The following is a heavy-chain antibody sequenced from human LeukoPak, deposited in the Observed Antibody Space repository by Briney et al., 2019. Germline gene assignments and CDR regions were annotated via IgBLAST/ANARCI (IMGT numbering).Heavy chain of an antibody. J-gene: IGHJ6*03. Sequence: WGSLRLSCAASGGTFSDDYMSWILQAPWKGLEWVSYISSSGSTIYYADSVKGRFTISRDNAKNSLYLQMNRLRAEDTAVYYCARGLGYSYGPPRYYYYYYMDVWGKGTTVTVSS. CDR2: ISSSGSTI. V-gene: IGHV3-11*04. CDR3: ARGLGYSYGPPRYYYYYYMDV. CDR1: GGTFSDDY. D-gene: IGHD5-18*01.